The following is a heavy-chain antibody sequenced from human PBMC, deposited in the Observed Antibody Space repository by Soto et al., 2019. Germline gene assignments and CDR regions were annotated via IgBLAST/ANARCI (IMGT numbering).Heavy chain of an antibody. Sequence: QVQLVQSGAEVKKPGSSVKVSCKASGGTFSSYAISWVRQAPGQGLEWMGWISAYSGNTNYAQKLQGRVTMTTDSSTSTAYMELRSLRSDDTAVYYCARDTSGPPFDYWGQGTLVTVSS. J-gene: IGHJ4*02. CDR2: ISAYSGNT. CDR3: ARDTSGPPFDY. D-gene: IGHD2-8*01. CDR1: GGTFSSYA. V-gene: IGHV1-18*01.